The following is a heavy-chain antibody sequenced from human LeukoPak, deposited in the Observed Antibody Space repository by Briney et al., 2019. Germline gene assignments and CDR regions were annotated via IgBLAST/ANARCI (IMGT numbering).Heavy chain of an antibody. J-gene: IGHJ4*02. CDR1: GYTFPIYS. Sequence: ASVTVSFTSSGYTFPIYSINWVRQAPGQGLEWMGWISTYNGNTNYAHKLQVRVTITTDTSTSKANMELRILSPDDTAVYYCAKDRWRDGSSSFDNWGQGTLVTVSS. D-gene: IGHD6-6*01. CDR3: AKDRWRDGSSSFDN. CDR2: ISTYNGNT. V-gene: IGHV1-18*01.